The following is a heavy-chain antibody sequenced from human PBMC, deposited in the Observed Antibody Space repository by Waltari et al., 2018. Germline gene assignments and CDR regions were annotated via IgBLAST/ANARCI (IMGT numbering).Heavy chain of an antibody. J-gene: IGHJ4*02. CDR2: FSTSGGT. CDR1: GVSISSYY. V-gene: IGHV4-4*07. D-gene: IGHD3-10*01. CDR3: AREGVGAIPFDC. Sequence: QVQLQESGPGLVTPSETLSLTCTVSGVSISSYYWTWIRQPAGNGLAWIGRFSTSGGTDYNPSLKSRVTMSVDTSKTQFSLKLSSVTAADTAVYYCAREGVGAIPFDCWGQGTLVTVSS.